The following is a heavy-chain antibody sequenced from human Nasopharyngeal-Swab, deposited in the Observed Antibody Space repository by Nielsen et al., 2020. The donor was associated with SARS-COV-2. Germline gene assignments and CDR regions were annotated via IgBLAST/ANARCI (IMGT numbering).Heavy chain of an antibody. J-gene: IGHJ4*02. D-gene: IGHD3-9*01. CDR2: IDWDDDK. CDR1: GFSLSTSGMC. CDR3: ARIRYDILTGYYIGFDY. V-gene: IGHV2-70*01. Sequence: SGPTLVKPTQTLTLTTFSGFSLSTSGMCVSWIRQPPGKALEWLALIDWDDDKYYSTSLKTRLTISKDTSKNQVVLTMTNMDPVDTATYYCARIRYDILTGYYIGFDYWGQGTLVTVSS.